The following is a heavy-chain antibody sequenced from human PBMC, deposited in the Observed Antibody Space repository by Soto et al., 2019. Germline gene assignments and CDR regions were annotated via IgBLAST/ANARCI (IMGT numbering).Heavy chain of an antibody. CDR1: GGSISRTNYY. D-gene: IGHD2-15*01. CDR3: ARRVAAGAAYYHYGMDV. CDR2: IHYSGST. Sequence: PSETLSLTCTVSGGSISRTNYYWVLIRQPPGKGLEWIGSIHYSGSTYYNPSLKSRVTISVDTSKNQFSLRLSSVTAADTTVYYCARRVAAGAAYYHYGMDVWGQGTTVTVS. V-gene: IGHV4-39*01. J-gene: IGHJ6*02.